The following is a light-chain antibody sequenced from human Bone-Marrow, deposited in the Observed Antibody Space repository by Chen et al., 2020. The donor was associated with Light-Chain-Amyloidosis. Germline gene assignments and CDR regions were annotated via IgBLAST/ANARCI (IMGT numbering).Light chain of an antibody. J-gene: IGLJ3*02. CDR2: DDS. CDR3: QVWDRSSDRPV. Sequence: SFVLPQPSSVSVAPGQPATIACGGNNIGSTSVHWYQQTPGQAPLLVVYDDSDRPSGFPERLSGSNSGNTATLTISRVEAGDEADDYCQVWDRSSDRPVFGGGTKLTVL. V-gene: IGLV3-21*02. CDR1: NIGSTS.